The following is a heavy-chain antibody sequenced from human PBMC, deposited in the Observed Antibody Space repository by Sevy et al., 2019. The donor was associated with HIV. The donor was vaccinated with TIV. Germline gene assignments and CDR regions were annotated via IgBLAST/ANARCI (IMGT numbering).Heavy chain of an antibody. D-gene: IGHD4-17*01. CDR1: GFIFDDYV. CDR3: TKDPPVYGDFPYGMDV. J-gene: IGHJ6*02. CDR2: ISHDGGKK. V-gene: IGHV3-30*18. Sequence: GGSLRLSCVGSGFIFDDYVMHWVRQAPGKGLEWVAHISHDGGKKYYADSVKGRFTISRDNFKNTLYLQMNTLRRDDTAAYFCTKDPPVYGDFPYGMDVWGQGTTVTVSS.